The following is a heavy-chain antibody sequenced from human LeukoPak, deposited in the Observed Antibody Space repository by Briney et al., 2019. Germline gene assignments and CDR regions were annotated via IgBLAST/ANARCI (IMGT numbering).Heavy chain of an antibody. J-gene: IGHJ4*02. Sequence: PSENLSLTCAVYGGSFSGYYWSWIRQPPGKGLEWIGEINHSGSTNYNPSLKSRVTISVDTSKNQFSLKLSSVTAADTAVYYCARRVRGVIPCDYWGQGTLVTVSS. CDR3: ARRVRGVIPCDY. D-gene: IGHD3-10*01. CDR2: INHSGST. V-gene: IGHV4-34*01. CDR1: GGSFSGYY.